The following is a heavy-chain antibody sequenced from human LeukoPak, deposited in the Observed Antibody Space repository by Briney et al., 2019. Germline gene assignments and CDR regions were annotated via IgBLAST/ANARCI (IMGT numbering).Heavy chain of an antibody. CDR3: ARGDGHRLGFDY. V-gene: IGHV3-33*01. Sequence: GGSLRLPCTTSGFNFRAYWMGWVRQAPGKGLEWVAVIWYDGSNKYYADSVKGRFTISRDNSKNTLYLQMNSLRAEDTAVYYCARGDGHRLGFDYWGQGTLVTVSS. D-gene: IGHD6-25*01. J-gene: IGHJ4*02. CDR1: GFNFRAYW. CDR2: IWYDGSNK.